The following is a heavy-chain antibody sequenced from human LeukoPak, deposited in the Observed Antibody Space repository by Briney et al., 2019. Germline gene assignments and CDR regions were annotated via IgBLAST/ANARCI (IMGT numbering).Heavy chain of an antibody. V-gene: IGHV4-59*08. CDR1: GGSISSYY. CDR3: ARHPIAAAEGGFDY. D-gene: IGHD6-13*01. Sequence: SETLSLTCTVSGGSISSYYWSWIRQPPGKGLEWIGYIYYSGSTNYNPSLKSRVTISVDTSKNQFSLKLSSVTAADTAVYYCARHPIAAAEGGFDYWGQGTLVTVSS. CDR2: IYYSGST. J-gene: IGHJ4*02.